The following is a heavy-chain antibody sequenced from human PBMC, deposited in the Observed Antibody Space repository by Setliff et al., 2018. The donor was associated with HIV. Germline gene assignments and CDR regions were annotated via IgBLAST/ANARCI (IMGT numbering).Heavy chain of an antibody. V-gene: IGHV4-4*07. CDR2: IYSSGTT. CDR1: RGSITGYF. CDR3: ARARYGGFDH. J-gene: IGHJ4*02. D-gene: IGHD3-16*01. Sequence: PSETLSLTCSVSRGSITGYFWNWIRQPAGKGLEWIGRIYSSGTTHYNPSLKSRVTMTRDTATSTSYMEMRSLRSDDTAIYYCARARYGGFDHWGQGSLVTVSS.